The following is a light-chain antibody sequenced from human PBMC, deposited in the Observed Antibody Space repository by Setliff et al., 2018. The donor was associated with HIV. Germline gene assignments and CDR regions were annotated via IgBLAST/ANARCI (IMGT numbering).Light chain of an antibody. CDR1: SSNIGNNY. CDR3: GTWDAFVSAVV. Sequence: QSVLTQPPSVSAAPGQRVTISCSGRSSNIGNNYVSWYQQLPGTAPKLLIFDNNKRPSGIPDRFSGSKSGTSASLAITGLQTGDEADYYCGTWDAFVSAVVFGGGTQLTVL. V-gene: IGLV1-51*01. CDR2: DNN. J-gene: IGLJ2*01.